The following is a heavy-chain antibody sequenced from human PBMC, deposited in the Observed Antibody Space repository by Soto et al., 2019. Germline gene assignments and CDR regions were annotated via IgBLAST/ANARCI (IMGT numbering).Heavy chain of an antibody. Sequence: GGSLRLSCAASGFTVSSNYMSWVRQAPGKGLEWVSVIYSGGSTYYAESVKGRLPNSRNNSKNTLYLQMNSLRAEDTAVYYCARDTYLQLERRPYYYYYMDVWGQGTTVTVSS. D-gene: IGHD1-1*01. J-gene: IGHJ6*03. V-gene: IGHV3-53*01. CDR3: ARDTYLQLERRPYYYYYMDV. CDR1: GFTVSSNY. CDR2: IYSGGST.